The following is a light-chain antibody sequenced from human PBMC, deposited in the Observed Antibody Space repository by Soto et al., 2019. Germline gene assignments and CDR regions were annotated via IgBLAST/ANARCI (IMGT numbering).Light chain of an antibody. Sequence: DIQMTQSPSSLSAYVGDRVTITCRASQVIGNYLAWYQQKPGKVPKLLIYGAYNLQSGVPSRFSGSGSGTDFTLTISSLQPEDVAIYYCQKYNSGLITFGQGTRLEIK. J-gene: IGKJ5*01. CDR2: GAY. CDR1: QVIGNY. V-gene: IGKV1-27*01. CDR3: QKYNSGLIT.